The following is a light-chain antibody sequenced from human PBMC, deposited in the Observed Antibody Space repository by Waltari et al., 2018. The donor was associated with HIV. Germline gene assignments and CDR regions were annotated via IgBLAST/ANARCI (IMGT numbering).Light chain of an antibody. Sequence: SYELTQPLLVSVVLRQKARITCGGKNIGYKSVHWYQQKTGQVPVLVIYSDKYRTSGIPARFTGSKSVNSATLTITGAHAGDEADYYCQVCNTNTVFGGGTKLTVL. CDR3: QVCNTNTV. CDR1: NIGYKS. V-gene: IGLV3-9*02. J-gene: IGLJ2*01. CDR2: SDK.